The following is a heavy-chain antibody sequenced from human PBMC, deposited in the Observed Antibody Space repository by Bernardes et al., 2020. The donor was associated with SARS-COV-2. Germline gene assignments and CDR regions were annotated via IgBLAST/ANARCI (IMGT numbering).Heavy chain of an antibody. CDR2: IKEDGSET. J-gene: IGHJ4*02. D-gene: IGHD4-17*01. CDR3: AREYDSGDKIDS. CDR1: GFTYSNCW. V-gene: IGHV3-7*01. Sequence: GGSLRLSRAASGFTYSNCWMHWVRQAPGKGLEWVARIKEDGSETYYVDAVKGRFTISRDNARNSLYLQMSSLRTDDTAMYYCAREYDSGDKIDSWGQGTLVTVSS.